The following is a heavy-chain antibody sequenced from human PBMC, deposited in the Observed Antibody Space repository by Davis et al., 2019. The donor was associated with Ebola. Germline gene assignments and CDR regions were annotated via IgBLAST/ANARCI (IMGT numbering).Heavy chain of an antibody. CDR2: IYYSGST. J-gene: IGHJ6*02. D-gene: IGHD6-6*01. Sequence: SETLSLTCPVSGGSISSSSYYWGWIRQPPGKGLEWIGYIYYSGSTNYNPSLKSRVTISVDTSKNQFSLKLSSVTAEDTAVYYCARRGGIAARYGMDVWGQGTTVTVSS. CDR3: ARRGGIAARYGMDV. CDR1: GGSISSSSYY. V-gene: IGHV4-61*05.